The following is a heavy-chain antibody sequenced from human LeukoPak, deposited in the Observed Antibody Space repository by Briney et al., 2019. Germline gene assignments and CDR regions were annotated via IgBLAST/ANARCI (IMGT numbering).Heavy chain of an antibody. D-gene: IGHD5-24*01. Sequence: GGSLRLSCAASGFTFSSYWLHWVRQAPGKGREWVGRIKSKTDGGTTDYAAPVKGRFTISRDDSKNTLYLQMNSLKTEDTAVYYCSTKYQMSTDSVDYWGQGTLVTVSS. CDR3: STKYQMSTDSVDY. CDR2: IKSKTDGGTT. J-gene: IGHJ4*02. CDR1: GFTFSSYW. V-gene: IGHV3-15*01.